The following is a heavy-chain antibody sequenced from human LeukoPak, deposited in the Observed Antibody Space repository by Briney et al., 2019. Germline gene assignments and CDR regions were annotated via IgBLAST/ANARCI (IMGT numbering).Heavy chain of an antibody. V-gene: IGHV3-23*01. CDR1: GFTFSSYD. D-gene: IGHD3-22*01. J-gene: IGHJ4*02. CDR2: IRSDGGST. CDR3: AKDRSTMIVVVMD. Sequence: GGSLRLSCAASGFTFSSYDMSWVRQAPGKGLEWVSFIRSDGGSTLYADSVKGRFTISRDNSKNTLYLQMNSLRAEDTAVYYCAKDRSTMIVVVMDWGQGTLVTVSS.